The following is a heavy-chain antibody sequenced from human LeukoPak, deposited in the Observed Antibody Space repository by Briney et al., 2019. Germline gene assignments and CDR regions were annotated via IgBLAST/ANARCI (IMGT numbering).Heavy chain of an antibody. Sequence: ASVKVSCKASGYTFTGYYMHWVRQAPGQGLEWMGWINPNSGGANYAQKFQGRVTMTRDTSISTAYMELSRLRSDDTAVYYCARETIYYDILTGYLNWFDPWGQGTLVTVSS. J-gene: IGHJ5*02. CDR1: GYTFTGYY. CDR3: ARETIYYDILTGYLNWFDP. V-gene: IGHV1-2*02. D-gene: IGHD3-9*01. CDR2: INPNSGGA.